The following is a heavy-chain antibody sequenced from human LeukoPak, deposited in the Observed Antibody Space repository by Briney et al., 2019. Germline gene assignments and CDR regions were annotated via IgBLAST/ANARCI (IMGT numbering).Heavy chain of an antibody. J-gene: IGHJ4*02. V-gene: IGHV1-8*01. CDR1: GYTFTSYD. CDR2: MNPNSGNT. Sequence: ASVKVSCKASGYTFTSYDINWVRQATGQGLEWMGWMNPNSGNTGYAQKFQGRVTMTRNTSISTAYMELSSLRSEDTAVYYCARVSNSWYWALNYWGQGTLVTVSS. CDR3: ARVSNSWYWALNY. D-gene: IGHD6-13*01.